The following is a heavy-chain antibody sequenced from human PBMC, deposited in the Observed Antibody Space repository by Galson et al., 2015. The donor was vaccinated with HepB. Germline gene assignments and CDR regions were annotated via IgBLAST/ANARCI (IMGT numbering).Heavy chain of an antibody. V-gene: IGHV1-46*04. CDR2: INPSGGST. D-gene: IGHD4-17*01. CDR1: GYTFTSYY. J-gene: IGHJ6*02. CDR3: AREGSPENGDYPNWYFDLWGRGTLVTVSSGSGFDYYSGMDV. Sequence: SVKVSCKASGYTFTSYYMHWVRQAPGQGLEWMGIINPSGGSTSYALKLQGRVTMTRDTSTSTVYMELSSLRSEDTAVYYCAREGSPENGDYPNWYFDLWGRGTLVTVSSGSGFDYYSGMDVWGQGTTVTVSS.